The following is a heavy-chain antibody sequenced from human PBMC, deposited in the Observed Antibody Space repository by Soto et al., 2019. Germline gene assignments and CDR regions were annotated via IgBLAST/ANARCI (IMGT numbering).Heavy chain of an antibody. Sequence: ASVKVACKASGYTFTSDARHWGRQAPGQRLEWMGWINAGNGNTKYSQKFQGRVTITRDTSASTAYMELSSLRSEDTAVYYCARDPYCSSTSCYAGDAFDIWGQGTMVTVSS. D-gene: IGHD2-2*01. V-gene: IGHV1-3*01. J-gene: IGHJ3*02. CDR3: ARDPYCSSTSCYAGDAFDI. CDR1: GYTFTSDA. CDR2: INAGNGNT.